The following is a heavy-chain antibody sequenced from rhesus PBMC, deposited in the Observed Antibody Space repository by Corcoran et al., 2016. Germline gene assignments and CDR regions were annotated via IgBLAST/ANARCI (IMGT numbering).Heavy chain of an antibody. CDR2: IYGSSGST. J-gene: IGHJ3*01. Sequence: QVQLQESGPGLVKPSETLSLTCAVSGGAISSNSWSWIRQPHGRRVEGIGYIYGSSGSTYSNPSLKSRVTIATDTSKKQFSLKLISVTAADTAVYYCARGSSNWNDVDAFDFWGQGLRVTVSS. V-gene: IGHV4-160*01. CDR1: GGAISSNS. D-gene: IGHD1-7*02. CDR3: ARGSSNWNDVDAFDF.